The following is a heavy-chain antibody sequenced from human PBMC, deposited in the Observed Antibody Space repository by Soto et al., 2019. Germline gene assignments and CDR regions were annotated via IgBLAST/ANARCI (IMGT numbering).Heavy chain of an antibody. D-gene: IGHD6-6*01. CDR3: ARTSPYIAARPLYCFDY. CDR1: GYTFTSHD. V-gene: IGHV1-69*13. J-gene: IGHJ4*02. CDR2: IIPIFGTA. Sequence: SVKVFCKASGYTFTSHDINWVRPASGQGLEWRGGIIPIFGTANYAQKFQGRVTITADESTSTAYMELSSLRSEDTAVYYCARTSPYIAARPLYCFDYWGQGTLVTVSS.